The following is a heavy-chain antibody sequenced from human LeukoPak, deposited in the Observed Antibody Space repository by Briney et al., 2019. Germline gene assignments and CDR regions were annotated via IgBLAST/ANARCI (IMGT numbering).Heavy chain of an antibody. V-gene: IGHV1-69*06. D-gene: IGHD1-26*01. CDR2: IIPIFGTA. CDR1: GGTFSSYA. CDR3: ARAVSGSYSNFDY. J-gene: IGHJ4*02. Sequence: SVKVSCKASGGTFSSYAISWVRQAPGQGLEWMGGIIPIFGTANFAQKFQGRVTITADKSTSTAYMELSSLRSEDTAVYYCARAVSGSYSNFDYWGQGTLVTVSS.